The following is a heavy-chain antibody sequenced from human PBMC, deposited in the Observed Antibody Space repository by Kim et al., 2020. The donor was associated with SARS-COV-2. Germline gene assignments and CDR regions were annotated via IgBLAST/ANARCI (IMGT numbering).Heavy chain of an antibody. CDR1: GGSVTTHY. J-gene: IGHJ4*02. D-gene: IGHD2-8*02. V-gene: IGHV4-59*02. Sequence: SETLSLTCTVSGGSVTTHYWSWIRRPPGKGLEWIGFVDYSGRASYNPSLKIRATILIDISNNHFSLKLSSVTAADTAVYFCARDTSLVVDYWGPGTLVTVSS. CDR3: ARDTSLVVDY. CDR2: VDYSGRA.